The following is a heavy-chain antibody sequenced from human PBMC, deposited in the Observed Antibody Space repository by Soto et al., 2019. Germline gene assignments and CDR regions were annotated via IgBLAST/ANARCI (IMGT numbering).Heavy chain of an antibody. CDR3: ARDWGLAYCGGDCYTSPNNWFDP. Sequence: QVQLVQSGAEVKKPGASVKVSCKASGYTFTGYYMHWVRQAPGQGLEWMGWINPNSGGTNYAQKFQCRVTMTRDTSISTAYMELSRLRSDDTAVYYCARDWGLAYCGGDCYTSPNNWFDPWGQGTLVTVSS. J-gene: IGHJ5*02. D-gene: IGHD2-21*02. CDR1: GYTFTGYY. V-gene: IGHV1-2*02. CDR2: INPNSGGT.